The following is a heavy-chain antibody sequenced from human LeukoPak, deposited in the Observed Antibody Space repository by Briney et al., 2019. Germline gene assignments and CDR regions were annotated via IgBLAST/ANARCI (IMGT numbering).Heavy chain of an antibody. CDR3: AREVVPPGATGGNWFDP. CDR2: ISTPGNT. CDR1: GDSVSDKIFY. V-gene: IGHV4-61*02. J-gene: IGHJ5*02. Sequence: SETLSLTCDVSGDSVSDKIFYWTWVRQPAGRGLEWIGRISTPGNTNSHPSLKSRVTTSLDKSKKQFSLRLSSVPAADTAVYYCAREVVPPGATGGNWFDPWGQGTLVTVSA. D-gene: IGHD2-2*01.